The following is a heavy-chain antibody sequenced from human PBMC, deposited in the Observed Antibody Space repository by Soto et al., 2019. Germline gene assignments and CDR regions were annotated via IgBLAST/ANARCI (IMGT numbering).Heavy chain of an antibody. CDR2: INAGNGNT. CDR3: ARVVGALGHWFDP. Sequence: GASVKVSCKASGYTFTSYAVHWVRQAPGQRLEWMGWINAGNGNTNYSQKLQGRVTMTTDTSTSTAYMELRSLRSDDTAVYYCARVVGALGHWFDPWGQGTLVTVSS. CDR1: GYTFTSYA. J-gene: IGHJ5*02. D-gene: IGHD1-26*01. V-gene: IGHV1-3*01.